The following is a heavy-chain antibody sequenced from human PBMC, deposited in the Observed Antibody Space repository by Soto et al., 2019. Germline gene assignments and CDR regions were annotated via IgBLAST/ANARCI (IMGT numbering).Heavy chain of an antibody. V-gene: IGHV3-23*01. CDR1: GFTFDDYD. CDR2: LSDTT. J-gene: IGHJ4*02. D-gene: IGHD3-16*01. CDR3: ARSLGPSRHFFAH. Sequence: EVQLLDSGGDLVQPGGFLRLSCAASGFTFDDYDMRWVRQAPGKGLEWVTTLSDTTYYPDSVRSRFTISRDTPGRRLELQMISLGVDERPVYYCARSLGPSRHFFAHWGQRTLVTVSS.